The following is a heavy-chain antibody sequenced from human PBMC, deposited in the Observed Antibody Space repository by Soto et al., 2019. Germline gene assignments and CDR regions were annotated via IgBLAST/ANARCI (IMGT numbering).Heavy chain of an antibody. CDR3: AHHPYYGLGSYSFDY. J-gene: IGHJ4*02. CDR1: GFSLSTSGAG. D-gene: IGHD3-10*01. V-gene: IGHV2-5*02. Sequence: QITLKESGPTLVKPTQTLTLTCTFSGFSLSTSGAGVGWIRQPPGKALEWLAVIYWDDDKRYSPALKSRLTITNDTSQDLLVLTMTNMDPVDTATYFCAHHPYYGLGSYSFDYWGQGTLVTVSS. CDR2: IYWDDDK.